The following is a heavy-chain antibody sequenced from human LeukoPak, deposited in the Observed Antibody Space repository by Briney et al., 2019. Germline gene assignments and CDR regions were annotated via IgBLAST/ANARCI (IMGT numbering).Heavy chain of an antibody. CDR2: IYYSGST. CDR3: ASSRDGYNSDY. CDR1: GGSISSGGYY. J-gene: IGHJ4*02. D-gene: IGHD5-24*01. Sequence: SETLSLTCTVSGGSISSGGYYWSWIRQHPGKGLEWIGYIYYSGSTYYNPSLKSRVTISVDTSKNQFSLKLSSVTAADMAVYYCASSRDGYNSDYWGQGTLVTVSS. V-gene: IGHV4-31*03.